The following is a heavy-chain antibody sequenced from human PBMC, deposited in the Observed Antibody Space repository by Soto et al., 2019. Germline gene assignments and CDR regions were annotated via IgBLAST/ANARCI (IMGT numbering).Heavy chain of an antibody. CDR2: IYYSGST. V-gene: IGHV4-30-4*01. D-gene: IGHD5-12*01. Sequence: NPSETLSLTCTVSGGSISSGDYYWSWIRQPPGKGLEWIGYIYYSGSTYYNPSLKSRVTISVDTSKNQFSLKLSSVTAADTAVYYCARDETRVARGMDVWGQGTTVTVSS. CDR1: GGSISSGDYY. CDR3: ARDETRVARGMDV. J-gene: IGHJ6*02.